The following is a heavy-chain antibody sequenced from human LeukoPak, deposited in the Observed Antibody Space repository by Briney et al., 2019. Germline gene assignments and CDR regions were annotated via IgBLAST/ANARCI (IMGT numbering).Heavy chain of an antibody. Sequence: PGRSLRLSCAASGFTFSDYGMHWVRQAPGKGLEWVAVIWVNGINKYYADSVRGRFTISRDNSKNTLYLQMNSLRAEDTAVYYCAKEARSPVAAGRRGFWYFDLWGRGTLVTVSS. CDR1: GFTFSDYG. CDR3: AKEARSPVAAGRRGFWYFDL. J-gene: IGHJ2*01. CDR2: IWVNGINK. V-gene: IGHV3-33*06. D-gene: IGHD3-10*01.